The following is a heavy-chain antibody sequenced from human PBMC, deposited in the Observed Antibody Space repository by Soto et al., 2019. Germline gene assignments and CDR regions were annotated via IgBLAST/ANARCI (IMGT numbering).Heavy chain of an antibody. V-gene: IGHV4-4*07. CDR1: GGSISSYY. J-gene: IGHJ6*02. D-gene: IGHD3-22*01. CDR3: ARVLGGLSVSRHRSGSDPLAYYYYGMDV. Sequence: SETLSLICTVSGGSISSYYWSWIRQPAGKGLEWIGRIYTSGSTNYNPSLKSRVTMSVDTSKNQFSLKLSSVTAADTAVYYCARVLGGLSVSRHRSGSDPLAYYYYGMDVWGQGTTVTVSS. CDR2: IYTSGST.